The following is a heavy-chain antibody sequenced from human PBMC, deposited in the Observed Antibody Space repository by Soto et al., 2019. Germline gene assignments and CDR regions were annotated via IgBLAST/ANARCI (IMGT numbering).Heavy chain of an antibody. V-gene: IGHV5-51*01. J-gene: IGHJ6*02. CDR3: ARTSAAGKYYSGMDV. CDR2: IYPGDSDT. Sequence: GESLKISCKGSGCSFTSYWIGWVRQMPGKGLEWMGIIYPGDSDTRYSPSFQGQVTISADKSISTAYLQWSSLKASDTAMYYCARTSAAGKYYSGMDVWGQGTTVTVSS. CDR1: GCSFTSYW. D-gene: IGHD6-13*01.